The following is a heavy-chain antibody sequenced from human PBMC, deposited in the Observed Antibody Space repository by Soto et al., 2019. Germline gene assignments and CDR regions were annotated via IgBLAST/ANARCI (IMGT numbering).Heavy chain of an antibody. CDR3: ARHQDPYSSSSGGIYYFDY. J-gene: IGHJ4*02. CDR2: IYYSGST. CDR1: GGSISSYY. Sequence: SETLSLTCTVSGGSISSYYWSWIRQPPGKGLEWIGYIYYSGSTNYNPSLKSRVTISVDTSKNQFSLKLSSVTAADTAVYYCARHQDPYSSSSGGIYYFDYWGQGTLVTVSS. D-gene: IGHD6-6*01. V-gene: IGHV4-59*08.